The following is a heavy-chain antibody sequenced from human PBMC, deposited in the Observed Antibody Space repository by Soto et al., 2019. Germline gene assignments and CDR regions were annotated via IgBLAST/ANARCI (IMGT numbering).Heavy chain of an antibody. J-gene: IGHJ6*02. V-gene: IGHV1-18*01. CDR3: ARGGKYCTNGGGSLYGIDV. CDR1: GYTFTSYG. CDR2: ISAYNGNT. Sequence: ASVKLSCKASGYTFTSYGISWVRQAPGQGLEWMGWISAYNGNTNYAQKFQGRVTMTTDTSTSTAYMELRSLRSDDTAVYYCARGGKYCTNGGGSLYGIDVWDQGTRGTVS. D-gene: IGHD2-8*01.